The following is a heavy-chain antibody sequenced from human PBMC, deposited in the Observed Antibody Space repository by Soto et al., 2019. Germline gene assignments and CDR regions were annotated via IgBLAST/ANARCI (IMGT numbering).Heavy chain of an antibody. D-gene: IGHD5-18*01. CDR2: ISAYNGNT. Sequence: QVQLVQSGAEVKKPGASVKVSCKASGYTFTSYGISWVRQAPGQGLEWMGWISAYNGNTNYAQKLQGRVTMTTETSTSRGYMGLRRLRSYDTAVYYCARVRYSAPYYYCYGMDLWGQATTVTVS. CDR1: GYTFTSYG. CDR3: ARVRYSAPYYYCYGMDL. V-gene: IGHV1-18*01. J-gene: IGHJ6*02.